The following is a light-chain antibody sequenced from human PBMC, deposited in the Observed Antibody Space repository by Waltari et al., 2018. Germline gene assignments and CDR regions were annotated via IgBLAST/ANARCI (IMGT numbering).Light chain of an antibody. CDR3: SSYAGSSKGV. J-gene: IGLJ2*01. Sequence: QSALTQPASVSGSPGQSITISCTGPSSDVGNYKRVSWYQQHPGKAPKLMIYAVSKRPSGVSDRFSGSKSGDMASLTISGLQPEDEAEYFCSSYAGSSKGVFGGGTKVTVL. CDR2: AVS. CDR1: SSDVGNYKR. V-gene: IGLV2-23*02.